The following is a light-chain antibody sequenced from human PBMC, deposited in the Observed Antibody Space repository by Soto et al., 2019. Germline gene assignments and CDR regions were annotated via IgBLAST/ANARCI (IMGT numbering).Light chain of an antibody. Sequence: EIVLTQSPGTLSLSPGDRATLSCGASQSISRDYLAWYQQHPGQAPRLLIYGASIRATGIPDRFIGRRPGKAFTLTINRIEPEDFAVYYCQQYGYSPPRTFGPGTKVEIK. V-gene: IGKV3-20*01. CDR3: QQYGYSPPRT. J-gene: IGKJ1*01. CDR1: QSISRDY. CDR2: GAS.